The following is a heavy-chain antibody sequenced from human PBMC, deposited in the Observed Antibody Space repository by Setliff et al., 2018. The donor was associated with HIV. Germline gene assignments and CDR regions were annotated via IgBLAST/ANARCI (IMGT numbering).Heavy chain of an antibody. Sequence: SETLSLTCAVYGGSFSGYYWSWVRQPPGKGLAWIGEINHSGSTNYSPSLKSRVTISVDSSKNQFSLKLTSVTAADTAVYYCARFKYYNFWSGPGNYFDYWGQGTLVTVS. V-gene: IGHV4-34*01. J-gene: IGHJ4*02. CDR1: GGSFSGYY. CDR2: INHSGST. CDR3: ARFKYYNFWSGPGNYFDY. D-gene: IGHD3-3*01.